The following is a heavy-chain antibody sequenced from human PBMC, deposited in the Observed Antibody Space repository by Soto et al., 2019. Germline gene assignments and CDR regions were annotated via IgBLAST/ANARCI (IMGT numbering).Heavy chain of an antibody. J-gene: IGHJ5*02. CDR2: INPSGGST. V-gene: IGHV1-46*03. Sequence: ASVKVYFQASGYTFTSSYMHLVRQENGQGLEWMGIINPSGGSTSYAQKFQGRVTMTRDTSTSTVYMELSSLRSEDTAVYYCDRDKIYGGNSQGFDPWGQGTLVTVSS. CDR3: DRDKIYGGNSQGFDP. D-gene: IGHD4-17*01. CDR1: GYTFTSSY.